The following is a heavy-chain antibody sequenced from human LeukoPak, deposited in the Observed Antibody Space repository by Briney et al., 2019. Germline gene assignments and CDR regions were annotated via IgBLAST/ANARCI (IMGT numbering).Heavy chain of an antibody. D-gene: IGHD3-22*01. CDR2: IYPGDSDT. CDR3: ARLPTYYSDSSGHYYFDY. Sequence: GESLKISCKVSGYSFDAYWIAWVRQMPGKGVEWMGIIYPGDSDTRYSPSFQGQVTISADKSVTTAHLQWSSLKASDTAMYYCARLPTYYSDSSGHYYFDYWGQGALVTVSS. V-gene: IGHV5-51*01. J-gene: IGHJ4*02. CDR1: GYSFDAYW.